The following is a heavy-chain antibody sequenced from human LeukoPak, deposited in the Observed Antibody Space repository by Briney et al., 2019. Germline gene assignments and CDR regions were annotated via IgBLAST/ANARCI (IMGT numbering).Heavy chain of an antibody. CDR3: AKAEGYDILTGLDY. V-gene: IGHV3-23*01. D-gene: IGHD3-9*01. CDR2: ISATGSTT. Sequence: PGGSLRLSCTASGLTFSTYALSWVRQTPGKGLEWLSVISATGSTTYYADSVKGRFTISRDNSKNTLYLQMNSLRTEDTAVYYCAKAEGYDILTGLDYWGQGTLVTVSS. CDR1: GLTFSTYA. J-gene: IGHJ4*02.